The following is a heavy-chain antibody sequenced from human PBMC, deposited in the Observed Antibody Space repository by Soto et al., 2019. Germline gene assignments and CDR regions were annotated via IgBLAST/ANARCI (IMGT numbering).Heavy chain of an antibody. CDR1: GYTFANSW. CDR2: IFPGDSDT. J-gene: IGHJ4*02. CDR3: VSLWGAGGVVGDGPLDA. V-gene: IGHV5-51*01. D-gene: IGHD3-16*01. Sequence: GESPKISCKGSGYTFANSWIAWVRQMPGKGLEWLGNIFPGDSDTKYSPSFQGRVTLSADTSISTAYLHWSSLKASDTAIYFCVSLWGAGGVVGDGPLDAGGQEPRVT.